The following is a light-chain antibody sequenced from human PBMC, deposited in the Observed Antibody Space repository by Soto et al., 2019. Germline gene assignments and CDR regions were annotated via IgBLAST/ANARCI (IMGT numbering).Light chain of an antibody. V-gene: IGLV2-23*01. Sequence: QSALTQPASVSGSPGQSITISCTGTSSDVGSYNLVSWYQQHPGKAPKLMIYEGSKRPSGVSNRFSGSKSGNTASLTISGLQAEDDADYYCCSYAGSITVFGGGTKLTVL. CDR2: EGS. J-gene: IGLJ2*01. CDR3: CSYAGSITV. CDR1: SSDVGSYNL.